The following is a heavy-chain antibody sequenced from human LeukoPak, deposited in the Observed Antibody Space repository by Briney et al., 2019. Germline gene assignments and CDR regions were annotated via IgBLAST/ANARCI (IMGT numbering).Heavy chain of an antibody. Sequence: SVKVSCKASGGTFSSYAISWVRQAPGQGLEWMGGIIPIFGTANYAQKFQGRVTITADESTSTAYMELSSLRSEDTAVYYCACDILTGYYYFDYWGQGTLVTVSS. CDR2: IIPIFGTA. CDR1: GGTFSSYA. CDR3: ACDILTGYYYFDY. J-gene: IGHJ4*02. V-gene: IGHV1-69*13. D-gene: IGHD3-9*01.